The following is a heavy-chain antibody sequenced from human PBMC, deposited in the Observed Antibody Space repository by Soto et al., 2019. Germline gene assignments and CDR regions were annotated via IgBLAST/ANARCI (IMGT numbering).Heavy chain of an antibody. CDR3: ARDINSYGRADYGMDV. D-gene: IGHD5-18*01. Sequence: QVQLVESGGGVVQPGRSLRLSCAASGFTFSSYAMHWVRQAPGKGLEWVAVISYDGSNKYYADSVKGRFTISRDNSKNTLYLRMNILRAEDTDVYYCARDINSYGRADYGMDVWGQGNTVTV. J-gene: IGHJ6*02. V-gene: IGHV3-30-3*01. CDR1: GFTFSSYA. CDR2: ISYDGSNK.